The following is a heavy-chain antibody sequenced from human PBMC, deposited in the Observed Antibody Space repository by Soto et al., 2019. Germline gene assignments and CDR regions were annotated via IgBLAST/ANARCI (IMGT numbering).Heavy chain of an antibody. Sequence: GSLRLSCVASGFTFSDHYMDWVRQAPGKGLEWVGRARNKVNGYTTAYAASVKGRFTISGDDSKNSLYLQMNSLKTEDTDVYFCARLMGTSFDLWGQGTLVTVYS. CDR3: ARLMGTSFDL. J-gene: IGHJ4*02. CDR2: ARNKVNGYTT. CDR1: GFTFSDHY. D-gene: IGHD2-8*01. V-gene: IGHV3-72*01.